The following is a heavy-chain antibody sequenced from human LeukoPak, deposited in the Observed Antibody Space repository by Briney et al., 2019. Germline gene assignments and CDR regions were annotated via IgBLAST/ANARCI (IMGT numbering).Heavy chain of an antibody. Sequence: SETLSLTCTVSGYSISSGSYWGWIRQPPGKGLEWIGTIYHSGSTYYNPSLKSRVTISADTSKNQFSLKLSSVTAADTAVYYCARSRDFWSGYSHFDYWGQGTLVTVSS. CDR2: IYHSGST. J-gene: IGHJ4*02. D-gene: IGHD3-3*01. CDR1: GYSISSGSY. CDR3: ARSRDFWSGYSHFDY. V-gene: IGHV4-38-2*02.